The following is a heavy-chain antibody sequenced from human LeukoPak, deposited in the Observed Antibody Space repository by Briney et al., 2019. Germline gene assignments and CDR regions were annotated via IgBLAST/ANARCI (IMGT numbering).Heavy chain of an antibody. Sequence: ASVKVSCKTSGYTFTVYQMHRVRQAPGHGLEWMGWINPNSGGRNYAQKFQGRVTMTSDTSNSTVYMELSSLRSDNTAVYYCARDYYGGNPDYWGQGTLVTVSS. J-gene: IGHJ4*02. D-gene: IGHD4-23*01. V-gene: IGHV1-2*02. CDR3: ARDYYGGNPDY. CDR2: INPNSGGR. CDR1: GYTFTVYQ.